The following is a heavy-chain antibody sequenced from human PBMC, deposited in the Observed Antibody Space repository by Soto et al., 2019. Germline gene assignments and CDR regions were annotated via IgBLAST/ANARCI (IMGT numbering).Heavy chain of an antibody. CDR2: IYYSGST. Sequence: PSETLSLTCAVYGGSINGYYWSWIRQPPGKGLEWIGYIYYSGSTTYNPSLKSRLTISVDTSKNQFSLNLTSVTAADTAVYYCARDLPYETSNYYGMDVWGQGTRVTVSS. CDR3: ARDLPYETSNYYGMDV. V-gene: IGHV4-59*01. J-gene: IGHJ6*02. D-gene: IGHD3-22*01. CDR1: GGSINGYY.